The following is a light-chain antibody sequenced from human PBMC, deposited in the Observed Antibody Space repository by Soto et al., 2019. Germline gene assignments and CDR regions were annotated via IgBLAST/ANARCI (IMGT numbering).Light chain of an antibody. Sequence: EVVLTQSPGTLSLSPGEKATLSCRASQTVTNTYIAWYQQKYGQPPRLLIYGASNRAAGIPERFSGSGSGTDFTLTISSLEPDDFAVYFCHQCGRAPRTFGQGTRVDIK. CDR1: QTVTNTY. CDR2: GAS. V-gene: IGKV3-20*01. CDR3: HQCGRAPRT. J-gene: IGKJ1*01.